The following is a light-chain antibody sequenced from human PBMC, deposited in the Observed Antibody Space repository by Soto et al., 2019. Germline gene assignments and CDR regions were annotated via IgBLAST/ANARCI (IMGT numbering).Light chain of an antibody. V-gene: IGKV3D-20*02. J-gene: IGKJ5*01. CDR3: QQRSNWPRT. CDR1: QSVTSNF. Sequence: EIVLTQSPGTLSLSPVERATLSCRASQSVTSNFLAWYRQKPGQAPRLLIYGASTRATGIPDRFSGSGSGTDFTLTISSLEPEDFAVYYCQQRSNWPRTFGQGTRLEIK. CDR2: GAS.